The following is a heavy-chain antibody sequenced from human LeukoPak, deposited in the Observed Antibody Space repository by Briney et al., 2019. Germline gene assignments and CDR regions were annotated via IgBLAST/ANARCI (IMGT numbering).Heavy chain of an antibody. CDR2: ISGSGGST. J-gene: IGHJ5*02. V-gene: IGHV3-23*01. D-gene: IGHD3-16*01. CDR1: GFTFSSYA. Sequence: PGGSLRLSCAASGFTFSSYAMSWVRQAPAKGLEWVSAISGSGGSTYYADSVKGRFTISRDNSKNTLYLQMNSLRAEDTAIYYCAKDSRAMITFRFDPWGQGTLVTVSS. CDR3: AKDSRAMITFRFDP.